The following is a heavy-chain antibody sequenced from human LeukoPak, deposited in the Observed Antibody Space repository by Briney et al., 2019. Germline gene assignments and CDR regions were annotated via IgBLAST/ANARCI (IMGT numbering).Heavy chain of an antibody. Sequence: NSSETLSLTCTVSGGSISSSSYYWGWIRQPPGKGLEWIGSIYYSGSTYYNPSLKSRVTISVDTSKNQFSLRLISVTAADTAVYYCARGPFDYWGQGTLVTVSS. CDR1: GGSISSSSYY. CDR3: ARGPFDY. J-gene: IGHJ4*02. V-gene: IGHV4-39*07. CDR2: IYYSGST.